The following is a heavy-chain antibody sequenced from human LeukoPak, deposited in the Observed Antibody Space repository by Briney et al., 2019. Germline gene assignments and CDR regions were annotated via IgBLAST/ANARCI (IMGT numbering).Heavy chain of an antibody. D-gene: IGHD6-13*01. J-gene: IGHJ4*02. CDR3: ARGGSSWGDY. CDR1: GFTFSRYW. V-gene: IGHV3-7*03. Sequence: GGSLRLSCAASGFTFSRYWMNWVRQAPGKGLEWVANIKEDGSEKSYVDSVKGRFTISRDNAKNSLYLQMNSLRAEDTAVYYCARGGSSWGDYWGQGTLVTVSS. CDR2: IKEDGSEK.